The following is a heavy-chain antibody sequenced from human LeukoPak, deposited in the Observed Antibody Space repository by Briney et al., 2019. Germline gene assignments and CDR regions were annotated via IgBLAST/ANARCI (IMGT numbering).Heavy chain of an antibody. V-gene: IGHV3-20*04. CDR2: INWNGSST. D-gene: IGHD4-17*01. Sequence: GGSLRLSCAASGFTFDDYGMSWVRQAPGKGLEWVSGINWNGSSTGYADSVKGRFTISRDNAKNSLYLQMNSLRAEDTALYYCARDGGHTVTGGFDYWGQGTLVTVSS. J-gene: IGHJ4*02. CDR3: ARDGGHTVTGGFDY. CDR1: GFTFDDYG.